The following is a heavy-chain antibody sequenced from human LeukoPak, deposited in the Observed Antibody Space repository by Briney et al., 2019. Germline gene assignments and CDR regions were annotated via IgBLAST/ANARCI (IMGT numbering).Heavy chain of an antibody. CDR3: ARSTSSIAARLDY. CDR1: GGSFSGYY. CDR2: INHSGST. Sequence: SETLSLTCAVYGGSFSGYYWSWIRQPPGEGLEWIGEINHSGSTNYNPSLKSRVTISVDTSKNQFSLKLSSVTAADTAVYYCARSTSSIAARLDYWGQGTLVTVSS. J-gene: IGHJ4*02. V-gene: IGHV4-34*01. D-gene: IGHD6-6*01.